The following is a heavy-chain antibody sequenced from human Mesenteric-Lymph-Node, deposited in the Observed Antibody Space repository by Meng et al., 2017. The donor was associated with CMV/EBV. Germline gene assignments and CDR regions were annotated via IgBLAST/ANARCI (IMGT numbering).Heavy chain of an antibody. V-gene: IGHV3-21*01. CDR1: GFDFITYT. CDR2: ISISSGGYI. J-gene: IGHJ6*02. Sequence: GESLKISCAASGFDFITYTMSWVRQAPGKGLEWVSSISISSGGYIYYADSVRGRFTISRDNSKNTLDLQMNSLKTEDTAVYYCARELPGVIHSIDVWGQGTTVTVSS. CDR3: ARELPGVIHSIDV. D-gene: IGHD2-2*02.